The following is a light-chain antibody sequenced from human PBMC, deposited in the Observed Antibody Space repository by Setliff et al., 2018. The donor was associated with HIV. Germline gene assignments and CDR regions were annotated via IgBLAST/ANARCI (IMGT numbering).Light chain of an antibody. CDR1: SSDVGGYNY. V-gene: IGLV2-14*03. CDR2: DVS. Sequence: QSALARPASVSGSPGQSITISCTGTSSDVGGYNYVSWYQQHPGKAPKLMIYDVSNRPSGVSNRFSDSKSGNTASLTISGLQAEDEADYYCISCTSSTVVFGGGTKVTVL. CDR3: ISCTSSTVV. J-gene: IGLJ2*01.